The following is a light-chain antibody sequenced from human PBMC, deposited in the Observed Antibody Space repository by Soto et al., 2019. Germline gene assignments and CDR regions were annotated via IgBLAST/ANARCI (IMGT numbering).Light chain of an antibody. V-gene: IGKV3-11*01. CDR1: QSISSY. Sequence: EIVLTQSPATLSLSPGERATLSCRASQSISSYLAWYQQKPGQTPRLLIYDASNRATGIPARLSGGGSGTDFTLTISSLEPEDFAVYYCQQRSEWPLTFGGGTKVEI. CDR2: DAS. CDR3: QQRSEWPLT. J-gene: IGKJ4*01.